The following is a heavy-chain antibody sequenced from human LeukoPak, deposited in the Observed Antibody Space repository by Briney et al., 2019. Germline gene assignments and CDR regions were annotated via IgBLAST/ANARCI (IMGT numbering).Heavy chain of an antibody. CDR1: GFTFDDYA. D-gene: IGHD6-13*01. CDR2: ITSSSGSI. J-gene: IGHJ4*02. V-gene: IGHV3-9*01. Sequence: GRSLRLSCAASGFTFDDYAMHWVRQAPGKGLEWVSGITSSSGSIGYADSVKGRITISRDNAKSSLYLQMNSLRVEDTAVYYCARDRHGYFDYWGQGTLVTVSS. CDR3: ARDRHGYFDY.